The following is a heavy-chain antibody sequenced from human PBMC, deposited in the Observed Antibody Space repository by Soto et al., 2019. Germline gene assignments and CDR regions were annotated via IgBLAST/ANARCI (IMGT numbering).Heavy chain of an antibody. Sequence: GGSLRLSCTASGFTFGDYAMSWFRQAPGKGLEWVGFIGTNAFGGTTEYAASVTGRFTISRDDSKSIAYLQMNSLKTEDTAVYYCTRIYYYDSSGLYVYWGQGTLVTVSS. D-gene: IGHD3-22*01. J-gene: IGHJ4*02. CDR1: GFTFGDYA. CDR3: TRIYYYDSSGLYVY. CDR2: IGTNAFGGTT. V-gene: IGHV3-49*03.